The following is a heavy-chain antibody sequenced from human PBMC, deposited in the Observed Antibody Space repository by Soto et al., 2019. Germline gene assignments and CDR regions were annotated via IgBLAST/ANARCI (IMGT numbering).Heavy chain of an antibody. CDR2: ISAYNGNT. J-gene: IGHJ5*02. D-gene: IGHD3-10*01. CDR3: ARVPHTMVRGYNWFDP. CDR1: GYTFTSYG. Sequence: ASVKVSCKASGYTFTSYGISWVRRAPGQGLEWMGWISAYNGNTNYAQKLQGRVTMTTDTSTSTAYMELRSLRSDDTAVYYCARVPHTMVRGYNWFDPWGQGTLVTVSS. V-gene: IGHV1-18*01.